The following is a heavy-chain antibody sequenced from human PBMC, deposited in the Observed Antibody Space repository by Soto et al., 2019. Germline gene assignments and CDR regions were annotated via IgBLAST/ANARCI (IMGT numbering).Heavy chain of an antibody. J-gene: IGHJ6*03. D-gene: IGHD3-10*01. CDR3: ASLWFGEPRRRDWYMDV. V-gene: IGHV1-69*02. CDR1: GGTFSSYT. CDR2: IIPILGIA. Sequence: ASVKVSCKASGGTFSSYTISWVRQAPGQGLEWMGRIIPILGIANYAQKFQGRVTITADKSTSTAYMELSSLRSEDTAVYYCASLWFGEPRRRDWYMDVWGKGTTVTVSS.